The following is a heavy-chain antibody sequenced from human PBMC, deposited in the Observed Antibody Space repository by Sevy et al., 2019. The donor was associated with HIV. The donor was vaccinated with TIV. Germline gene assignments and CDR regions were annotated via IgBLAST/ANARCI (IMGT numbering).Heavy chain of an antibody. CDR3: ARGDYYGSEALYNWFDP. D-gene: IGHD3-10*01. V-gene: IGHV1-2*06. J-gene: IGHJ5*02. CDR1: GYTFTGYY. Sequence: ASVKVSCKASGYTFTGYYMHWVRQAPGQGLEWMGRINPNSGGTNYAQKFQGRVTMTRDTSISTAYMELSRLRSDDTAVYYCARGDYYGSEALYNWFDPWGQGTLVTVSS. CDR2: INPNSGGT.